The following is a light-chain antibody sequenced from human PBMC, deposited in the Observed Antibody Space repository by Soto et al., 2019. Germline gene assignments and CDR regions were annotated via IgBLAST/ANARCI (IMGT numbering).Light chain of an antibody. CDR1: QSVSSR. CDR2: DAS. CDR3: EQYNRSPT. J-gene: IGKJ1*01. V-gene: IGKV3-15*01. Sequence: EIVMTQSPATLSVSPGERATLSCRASQSVSSRLAWYQQKPGQTPRLLIHDASTRATGIPARFSGSGSGTESTLTITSPQSEDLAVYYCEQYNRSPTFGQGTKVEI.